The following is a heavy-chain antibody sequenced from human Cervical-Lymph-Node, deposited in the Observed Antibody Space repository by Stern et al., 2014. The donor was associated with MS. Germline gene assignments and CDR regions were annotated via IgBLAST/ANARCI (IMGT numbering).Heavy chain of an antibody. V-gene: IGHV1-18*01. Sequence: QVQLVQSGAEVKKPGASVKVSCKASGYTFIEYAISWVRQAPGQGLAWMGWIGTNIGNTNYAQKFQGRVTLATDTSTTTVYMELRSLRADDTAMYYCRAGSDAFDIWGQGTMVTVSS. J-gene: IGHJ3*02. D-gene: IGHD6-13*01. CDR3: RAGSDAFDI. CDR2: IGTNIGNT. CDR1: GYTFIEYA.